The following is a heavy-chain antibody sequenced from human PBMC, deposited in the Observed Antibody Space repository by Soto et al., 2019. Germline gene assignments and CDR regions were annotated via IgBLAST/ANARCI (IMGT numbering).Heavy chain of an antibody. J-gene: IGHJ4*02. CDR3: ASSVRGWFLY. CDR1: GYTFTSYD. V-gene: IGHV1-8*01. Sequence: QVQLVQSGAEVKKPGASVKVSCKASGYTFTSYDINWVRQATGQGLEWMGWMTPTSGNTGYAQKFEGRVTMARSTTRSRDDVELSVVRSGDTAVYYWASSVRGWFLYWGQGTLVTVSS. CDR2: MTPTSGNT. D-gene: IGHD6-19*01.